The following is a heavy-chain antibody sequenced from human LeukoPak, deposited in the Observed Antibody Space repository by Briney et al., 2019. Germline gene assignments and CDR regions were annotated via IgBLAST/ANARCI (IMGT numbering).Heavy chain of an antibody. CDR2: IIPIFGTA. J-gene: IGHJ4*02. CDR3: ARDESPGSYLDY. CDR1: GGTFSSYA. V-gene: IGHV1-69*05. D-gene: IGHD3-10*01. Sequence: SVKVSCKASGGTFSSYAISWVRQAPGQGLGWMGGIIPIFGTANYAQKFQGRVTMTTDTSTSTAYMELRSLRSDDTAVYYCARDESPGSYLDYWGQGTLVTVSS.